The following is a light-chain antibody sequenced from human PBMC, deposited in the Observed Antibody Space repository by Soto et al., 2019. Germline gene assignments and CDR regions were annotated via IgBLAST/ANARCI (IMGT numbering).Light chain of an antibody. CDR2: DAS. V-gene: IGKV3-11*01. CDR3: QQRRNSHPWWT. CDR1: QSVSSY. J-gene: IGKJ1*01. Sequence: EIVLTQYPATLSLSPGERATLSCRASQSVSSYLAWYQQKPGQAPRLLIYDASNRATGIPARFSGIGSGTDLTLTISRLEPEDFAVYYSQQRRNSHPWWTFGQGTNVEI.